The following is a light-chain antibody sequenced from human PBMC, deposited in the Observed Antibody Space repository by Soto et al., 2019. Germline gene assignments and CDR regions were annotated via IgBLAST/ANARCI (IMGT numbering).Light chain of an antibody. CDR2: GAS. CDR3: QQYNTWPRT. V-gene: IGKV3-15*01. Sequence: GITQINDTLSVSPRGRATLSCRASQGIKDYVAWFQQKPGQAPRLLIYGASTRATAIPARFSGSGSGTEFTLSISSPQSEDFAVYYCQQYNTWPRTFGQGTKVDI. CDR1: QGIKDY. J-gene: IGKJ1*01.